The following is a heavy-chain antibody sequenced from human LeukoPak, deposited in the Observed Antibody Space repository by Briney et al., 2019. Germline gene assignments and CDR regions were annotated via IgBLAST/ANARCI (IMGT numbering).Heavy chain of an antibody. CDR1: GGSISSSSYY. CDR3: ARVQPSGGSYYFDY. Sequence: SETLSLTCTVSGGSISSSSYYWGWIRQPPGKGLEWIGYIYYSGSTYYNPSLKSRVTISVDTSKNQFSLKLSSVTAADTAVYYCARVQPSGGSYYFDYWGQGTLVTVSS. D-gene: IGHD2-15*01. V-gene: IGHV4-39*07. CDR2: IYYSGST. J-gene: IGHJ4*02.